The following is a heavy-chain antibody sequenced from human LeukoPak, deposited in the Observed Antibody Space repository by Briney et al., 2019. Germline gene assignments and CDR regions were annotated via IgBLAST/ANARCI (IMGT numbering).Heavy chain of an antibody. CDR1: GFTFSSYA. V-gene: IGHV3-23*01. J-gene: IGHJ4*02. D-gene: IGHD6-19*01. CDR3: AKLIAVAATDDY. Sequence: GGSLRLSCAASGFTFSSYAMSWVRQAPGKGLEWVSAISSSDGSTNYADSVKGRFTISRDNSKNTLYLQMNSLRAEDTAVYYCAKLIAVAATDDYWGQGTLVTVSS. CDR2: ISSSDGST.